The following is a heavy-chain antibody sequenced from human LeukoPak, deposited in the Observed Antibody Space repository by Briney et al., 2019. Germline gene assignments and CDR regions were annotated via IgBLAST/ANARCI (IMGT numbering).Heavy chain of an antibody. D-gene: IGHD3-22*01. CDR3: ARGTHYYYDSSGYYSEYFQH. V-gene: IGHV4-34*01. Sequence: SETLSLTCAVYGGSSSGYYWSWIRQPPGKGLEWIGEINQSGSTNQNPSLKSRVTISIDTSKNQFSLKLSSVTAADTAVYYCARGTHYYYDSSGYYSEYFQHWGQGTLVTVSS. CDR2: INQSGST. J-gene: IGHJ1*01. CDR1: GGSSSGYY.